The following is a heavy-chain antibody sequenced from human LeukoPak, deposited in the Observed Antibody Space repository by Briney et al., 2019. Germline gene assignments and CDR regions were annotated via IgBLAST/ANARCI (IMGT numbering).Heavy chain of an antibody. CDR2: ISGSGGST. D-gene: IGHD3-22*01. J-gene: IGHJ2*01. CDR3: AKGRITMIVDDWYFDL. V-gene: IGHV3-23*01. CDR1: GFTFSSYA. Sequence: GGSLRLSCAASGFTFSSYAMSWGRQAPGKGLGGVSAISGSGGSTYYADSVKGRFTISRDNSKNTLYMQMNRLRAEDTGVYYCAKGRITMIVDDWYFDLWGRGTLVTVSS.